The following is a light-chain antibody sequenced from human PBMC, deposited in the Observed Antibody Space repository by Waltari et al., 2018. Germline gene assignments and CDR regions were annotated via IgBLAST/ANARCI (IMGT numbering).Light chain of an antibody. V-gene: IGKV1-9*01. Sequence: QLTQSPSSLSASVGDRVTITCRASQDINTYLAWYQLKPGKAPKLLISTSSTLQTGVPSRFRGSGSGPDFTLTITSLQPEDLATYYCQQLNTYPYTFGQGTKLEIK. CDR1: QDINTY. CDR3: QQLNTYPYT. CDR2: TSS. J-gene: IGKJ2*01.